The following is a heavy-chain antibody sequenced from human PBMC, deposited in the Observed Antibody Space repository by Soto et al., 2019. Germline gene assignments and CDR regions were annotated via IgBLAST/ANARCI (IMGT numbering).Heavy chain of an antibody. Sequence: ASVKVSCTASGYTFTSYAMHWVRQAPGQRLEWMGWINAGNGNTKYSQKFQGRVTITRDTSASTAYMELSSLRSEDTAVYYCARGIFPVFEGAPLYYNYYYYGMDVWGQGTTVTVSS. J-gene: IGHJ6*02. V-gene: IGHV1-3*01. CDR3: ARGIFPVFEGAPLYYNYYYYGMDV. D-gene: IGHD3-3*01. CDR2: INAGNGNT. CDR1: GYTFTSYA.